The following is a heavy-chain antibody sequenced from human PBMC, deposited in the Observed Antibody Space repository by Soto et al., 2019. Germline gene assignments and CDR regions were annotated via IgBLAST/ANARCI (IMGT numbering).Heavy chain of an antibody. V-gene: IGHV3-30*18. CDR3: AKSVIASSKGKLGQEYPLYYYGMDV. Sequence: GGSLRLSCAASGFTFSSYGMHWVRQAPGKGLEWVAVISYDGSNKYYAESVKGRFNISRDNSKNTLYLQMNSLRAEDTAVYYCAKSVIASSKGKLGQEYPLYYYGMDVWGQGTTVTVSS. CDR2: ISYDGSNK. CDR1: GFTFSSYG. D-gene: IGHD2-21*01. J-gene: IGHJ6*02.